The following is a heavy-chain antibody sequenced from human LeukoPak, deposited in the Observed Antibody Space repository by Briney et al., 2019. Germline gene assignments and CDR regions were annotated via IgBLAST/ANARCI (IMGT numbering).Heavy chain of an antibody. J-gene: IGHJ6*02. CDR1: GGSISSYY. D-gene: IGHD6-13*01. V-gene: IGHV4-59*08. CDR2: IYYSGGT. Sequence: PSETLSLTCTVSGGSISSYYWSWIRQPPGKGLEWIGYIYYSGGTNYNPSLKSRVTISVDTSKNQFSLKLSSVTAADTAVYYCARLTPGYSSSWYYYGMDVWGQGTTVTVSS. CDR3: ARLTPGYSSSWYYYGMDV.